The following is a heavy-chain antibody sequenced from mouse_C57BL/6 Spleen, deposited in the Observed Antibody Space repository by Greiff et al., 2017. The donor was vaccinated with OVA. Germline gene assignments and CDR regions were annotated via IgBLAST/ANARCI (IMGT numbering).Heavy chain of an antibody. CDR1: GYTFTSYW. V-gene: IGHV1S81*02. CDR2: IIPANGGT. Sequence: VKLQQPGAELVKPGASVKLSCKASGYTFTSYWIQWVKQRPGQGLEWIGEIIPANGGTNYNEKFKGKATLTVDKSSSTAYMQLSSLTSEDSAIYYCAGDCGRCVEYWGKGTTVTVSS. CDR3: AGDCGRCVEY. D-gene: IGHD1-1*01. J-gene: IGHJ1*03.